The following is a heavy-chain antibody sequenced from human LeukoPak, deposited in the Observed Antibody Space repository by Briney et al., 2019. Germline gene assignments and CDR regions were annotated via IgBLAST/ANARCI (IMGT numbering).Heavy chain of an antibody. J-gene: IGHJ4*02. CDR1: GGTFISYA. Sequence: SVTVSCKASGGTFISYAISWVRQAPGQGGEGMGGIIPIFGTANYAQKFQGRVTITTDEATSTAYMELRRLRYEETDGCLCGRVRFSVSYYFDYWGQGTLVTVSS. D-gene: IGHD1-26*01. V-gene: IGHV1-69*05. CDR3: GRVRFSVSYYFDY. CDR2: IIPIFGTA.